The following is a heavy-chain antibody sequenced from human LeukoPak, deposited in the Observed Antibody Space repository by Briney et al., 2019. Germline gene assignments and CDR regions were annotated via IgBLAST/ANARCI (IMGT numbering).Heavy chain of an antibody. J-gene: IGHJ4*02. Sequence: SETLSLACTVSGGSISSSSYYWGWIRQPPGKGLEWIGSIYYSGSTYYNPSLRSRVTISVDTSKNQFSLKLSSVTAADTAVYYCAKGWFHGYFDYWGQGTLVTVSS. CDR1: GGSISSSSYY. CDR3: AKGWFHGYFDY. CDR2: IYYSGST. V-gene: IGHV4-39*01. D-gene: IGHD2-15*01.